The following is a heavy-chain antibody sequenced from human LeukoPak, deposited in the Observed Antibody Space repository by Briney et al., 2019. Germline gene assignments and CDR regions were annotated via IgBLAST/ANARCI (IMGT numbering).Heavy chain of an antibody. CDR3: ASYYYGFEY. Sequence: WVRQAPGKGLEWIGYIYYCGSTYYNPSLKSRVTISVDTSKNQLSLNLSSVTAADTAVYYCASYYYGFEYWGQGTLVTVSS. CDR2: IYYCGST. D-gene: IGHD3-16*01. J-gene: IGHJ4*02. V-gene: IGHV4-30-4*08.